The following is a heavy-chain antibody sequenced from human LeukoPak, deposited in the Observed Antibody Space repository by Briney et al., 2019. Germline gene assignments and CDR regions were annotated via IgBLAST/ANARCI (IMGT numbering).Heavy chain of an antibody. CDR2: TYYRSKWYN. CDR1: GDSVSSNSVA. V-gene: IGHV6-1*01. CDR3: VRDEYIAGCRRGSDY. Sequence: SQTLSLTCAISGDSVSSNSVAWNWIRQSPSRGLEWLGRTYYRSKWYNDYAVSVKSRITINPDTSKNQFSLQLNSVTPEDTAVYYCVRDEYIAGCRRGSDYWGQGTLVTVSS. D-gene: IGHD6-13*01. J-gene: IGHJ4*02.